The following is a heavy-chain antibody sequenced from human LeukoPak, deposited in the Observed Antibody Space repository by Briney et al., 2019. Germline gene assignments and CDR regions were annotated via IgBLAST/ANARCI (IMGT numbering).Heavy chain of an antibody. CDR1: GGTFSSYA. CDR3: ARDSGLGPLTFGGVIVSAFDI. D-gene: IGHD3-16*02. J-gene: IGHJ3*02. CDR2: IIPIFGTA. Sequence: SVKVSCKASGGTFSSYAISWVRQAPGQGLEWMGGIIPIFGTANYAQKFQGRVTITADKSTSTAYMELSSLRSEDTAVYYCARDSGLGPLTFGGVIVSAFDIWGQGTMVTVSS. V-gene: IGHV1-69*06.